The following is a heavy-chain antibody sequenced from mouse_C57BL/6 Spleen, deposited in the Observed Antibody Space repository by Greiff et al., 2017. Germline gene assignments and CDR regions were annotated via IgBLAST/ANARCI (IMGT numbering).Heavy chain of an antibody. Sequence: QVHVKQPGTELVKPGASVKLSCKASGYTFTSYWMHWVKQRPGQGLEWIGNINPSNGGTNYNEKFKSKATLTVDKSSSTAYMQLSSLTSEDSAVYYCARSGVTTTGYYAMDYWGQGTSVTVSS. V-gene: IGHV1-53*01. CDR1: GYTFTSYW. CDR3: ARSGVTTTGYYAMDY. J-gene: IGHJ4*01. CDR2: INPSNGGT. D-gene: IGHD2-2*01.